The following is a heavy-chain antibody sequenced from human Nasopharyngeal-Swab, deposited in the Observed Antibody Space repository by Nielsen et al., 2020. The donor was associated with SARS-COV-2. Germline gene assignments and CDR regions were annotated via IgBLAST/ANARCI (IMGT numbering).Heavy chain of an antibody. CDR3: AKDDVVRGDAFDI. Sequence: GESLKISCAASGFTFSSYVMSWVRQAPGKGLEWVSSISGSGGSTYYADSVKGRLTVSRDNSQNTLYLRMNSLRGEDTAIYYCAKDDVVRGDAFDIWGQGTMVTVSS. CDR1: GFTFSSYV. J-gene: IGHJ3*02. V-gene: IGHV3-23*01. CDR2: ISGSGGST. D-gene: IGHD3-10*01.